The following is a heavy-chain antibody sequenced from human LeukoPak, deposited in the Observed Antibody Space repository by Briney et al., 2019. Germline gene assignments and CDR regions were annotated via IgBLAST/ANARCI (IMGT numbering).Heavy chain of an antibody. D-gene: IGHD3-22*01. CDR1: GYTFTSYG. CDR3: ATDIYYSDSSPIDY. V-gene: IGHV1-18*01. CDR2: ISAYNGNT. J-gene: IGHJ4*02. Sequence: ASVKVSCKASGYTFTSYGISGGRQAPGQGLEWMGWISAYNGNTNYAQKLQGRVTMTTDTSTSTAYMELRSLRSDDTAVYYCATDIYYSDSSPIDYWGQGTLVTVSS.